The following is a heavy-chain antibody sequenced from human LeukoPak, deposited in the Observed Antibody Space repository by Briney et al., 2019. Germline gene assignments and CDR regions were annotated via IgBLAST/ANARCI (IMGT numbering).Heavy chain of an antibody. Sequence: PGRSLRLSSVACGFTFNDYAMHWVRQAPGKGLEWVTGINWNNGGIVYADSVKGRFTVSRDNARNSLYLQMNSLRPEDTAFYHCARDDYNTWSSHFRYWGQGALVTVSS. D-gene: IGHD3-3*01. CDR2: INWNNGGI. CDR1: GFTFNDYA. J-gene: IGHJ4*02. CDR3: ARDDYNTWSSHFRY. V-gene: IGHV3-9*01.